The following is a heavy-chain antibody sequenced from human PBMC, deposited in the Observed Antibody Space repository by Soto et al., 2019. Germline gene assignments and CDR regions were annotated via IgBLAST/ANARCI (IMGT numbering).Heavy chain of an antibody. V-gene: IGHV3-7*03. CDR2: IKQDGSEK. J-gene: IGHJ4*02. D-gene: IGHD3-22*01. Sequence: GGSLRLSCAASGFTFSSYWMSWVRQAPGKGLEWVANIKQDGSEKYYVDSVKGRFTISRDNAKNSLYLQINSLRAEDTAVYYCAKYSDSSGYYYRNYCGPGHLVTVSA. CDR3: AKYSDSSGYYYRNY. CDR1: GFTFSSYW.